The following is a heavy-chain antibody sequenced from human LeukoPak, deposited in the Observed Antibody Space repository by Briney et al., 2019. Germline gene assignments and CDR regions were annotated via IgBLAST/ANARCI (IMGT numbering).Heavy chain of an antibody. V-gene: IGHV1-24*01. D-gene: IGHD6-13*01. CDR2: FDPEDAET. Sequence: ASVKVSCKVSGYTFTELSMHWVRQAPGKGLEWMGGFDPEDAETMYAQKFQGRVTMTEDSSTDTAYMELSSLRSEDTAVYYCATPTPRRSSPYPSFDYWGQGTLVTVSS. CDR3: ATPTPRRSSPYPSFDY. J-gene: IGHJ4*02. CDR1: GYTFTELS.